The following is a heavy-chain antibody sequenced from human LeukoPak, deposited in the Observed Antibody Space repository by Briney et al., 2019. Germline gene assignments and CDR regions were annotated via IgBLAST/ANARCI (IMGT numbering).Heavy chain of an antibody. CDR2: IYYSGST. CDR3: ARDRPGFGGILGRLDF. D-gene: IGHD3-16*02. J-gene: IGHJ4*02. Sequence: SETLSLTCTVSGGSISSSSYYWGWIRQPPGKGLEWIGSIYYSGSTYYNPSLKSRVTISVDTSKNQFSLELSSVTAADTAMYYCARDRPGFGGILGRLDFWGPGTLATVSS. CDR1: GGSISSSSYY. V-gene: IGHV4-39*07.